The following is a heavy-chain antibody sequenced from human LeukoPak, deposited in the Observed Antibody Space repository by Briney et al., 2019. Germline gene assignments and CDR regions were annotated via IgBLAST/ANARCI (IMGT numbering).Heavy chain of an antibody. CDR2: ISGSGGRT. Sequence: GGSLRLSCAASGFTFRSYAMTWVRQAPGKGLEWVSTISGSGGRTCYADSVKGRFTISRDNSKNTLYLQMNSLRAEDTAVYYCAKDKVASSGWYFDYWGQGTLVTVSS. CDR3: AKDKVASSGWYFDY. CDR1: GFTFRSYA. J-gene: IGHJ4*02. D-gene: IGHD6-19*01. V-gene: IGHV3-23*01.